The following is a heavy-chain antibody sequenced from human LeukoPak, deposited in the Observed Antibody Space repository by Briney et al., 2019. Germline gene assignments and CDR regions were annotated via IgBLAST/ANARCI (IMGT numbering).Heavy chain of an antibody. CDR2: ISSSGSTI. Sequence: GGSLRLSCAASGFTFSSYEMNWVRQAPGKGLDWVSYISSSGSTIYYADSVKGRFTISRDNAKNSLYLQMNSLRAEDTAVYYCARGPGFGEFQNWGQGTLVTVSS. J-gene: IGHJ1*01. V-gene: IGHV3-48*03. CDR3: ARGPGFGEFQN. CDR1: GFTFSSYE. D-gene: IGHD3-10*01.